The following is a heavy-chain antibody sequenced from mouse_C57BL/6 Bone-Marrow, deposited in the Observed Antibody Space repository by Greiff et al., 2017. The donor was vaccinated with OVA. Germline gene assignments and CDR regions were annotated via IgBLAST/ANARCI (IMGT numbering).Heavy chain of an antibody. Sequence: QVQLQQPGAELVMPGASVKLSCKASGYTFTSYWMHWVKQRPGQGLEWIGEIDPSDSYTNYNKKFKGKSTLTVDKSSSTAYMQLSSLTSQDSAVYYFAREGDGYYSWFAYWGQGTLVTVSA. D-gene: IGHD2-3*01. J-gene: IGHJ3*01. CDR2: IDPSDSYT. V-gene: IGHV1-69*01. CDR3: AREGDGYYSWFAY. CDR1: GYTFTSYW.